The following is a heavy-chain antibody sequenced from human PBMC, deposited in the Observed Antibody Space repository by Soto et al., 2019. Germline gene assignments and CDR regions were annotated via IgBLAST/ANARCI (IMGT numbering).Heavy chain of an antibody. J-gene: IGHJ4*02. CDR2: IWYDGSNK. V-gene: IGHV3-33*01. Sequence: GGSLRLSCAASGFTFSSYGMHWVRQAPGKGLEGVAVIWYDGSNKYYADSVKGRFTISRDNSKNTLYLQMNSLRAEDTAVYYCARSGGYDFWSGYYYLDYWGQGTLVTVSS. CDR1: GFTFSSYG. D-gene: IGHD3-3*01. CDR3: ARSGGYDFWSGYYYLDY.